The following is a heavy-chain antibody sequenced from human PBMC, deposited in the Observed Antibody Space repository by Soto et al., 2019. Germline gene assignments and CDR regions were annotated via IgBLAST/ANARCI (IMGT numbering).Heavy chain of an antibody. V-gene: IGHV4-30-4*08. CDR3: ARAGNYYDSSGYYQGWFDP. CDR2: IYYSGST. Sequence: WVRQAPGKGLEWIGYIYYSGSTYYNPSLKSRATISVDTSKNQFSLKLSSVTAADTAVYYRARAGNYYDSSGYYQGWFDPWGQGTLVTVSS. J-gene: IGHJ5*02. D-gene: IGHD3-22*01.